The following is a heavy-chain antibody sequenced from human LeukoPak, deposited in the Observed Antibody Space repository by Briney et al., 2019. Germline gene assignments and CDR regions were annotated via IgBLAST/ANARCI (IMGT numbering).Heavy chain of an antibody. Sequence: ASVKVSCKVSGYTLTELSMHWVRQAPGKGFEWMGRFDPEKGETIYAQKFQGRVTMTEDTSTDTAYMELSRLGSDDTAVYYCARDPALGAGRLDPWGQGTLVTVSS. CDR2: FDPEKGET. D-gene: IGHD1-26*01. J-gene: IGHJ5*02. CDR3: ARDPALGAGRLDP. V-gene: IGHV1-24*01. CDR1: GYTLTELS.